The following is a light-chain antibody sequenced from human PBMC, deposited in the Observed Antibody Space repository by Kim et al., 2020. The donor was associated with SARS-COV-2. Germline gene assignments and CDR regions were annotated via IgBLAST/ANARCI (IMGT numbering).Light chain of an antibody. CDR1: QSVNTN. CDR3: QQYHNWPT. Sequence: YVSPGERATLSGRASQSVNTNLAWYQQRPGQAPRLLIFSASTGATGIPARISASGSGTDFTLTISSLQSEDFGIFYCQQYHNWPTFVQGTRLEIK. CDR2: SAS. J-gene: IGKJ5*01. V-gene: IGKV3-15*01.